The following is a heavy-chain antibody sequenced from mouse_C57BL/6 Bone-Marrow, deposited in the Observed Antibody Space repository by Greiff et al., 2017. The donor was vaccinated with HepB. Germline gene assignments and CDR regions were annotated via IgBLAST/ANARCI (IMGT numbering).Heavy chain of an antibody. CDR1: GYTFTSYW. D-gene: IGHD2-3*01. CDR3: ARGYDGYSWFAY. V-gene: IGHV1-55*01. Sequence: QVQLQQPGAELVKPGASVKMSCKASGYTFTSYWITWVKQRPGQGLEWIGDIYPGSGSTNYNEKFKSKATLTVDTSSSTAYMQLSSLTSEDSAVYYCARGYDGYSWFAYWGQGTLVTVSA. J-gene: IGHJ3*01. CDR2: IYPGSGST.